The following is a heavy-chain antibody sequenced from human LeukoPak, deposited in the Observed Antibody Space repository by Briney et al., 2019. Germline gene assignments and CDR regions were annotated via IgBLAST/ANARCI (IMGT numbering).Heavy chain of an antibody. Sequence: SVKVSCKASGGTFSSYAISWVRQAPRQGLEWMGRIIPILGIANYAQKFQGRVTITADKSTSTAYMELSSLRSEDTAVYYCARAGVSRDTARTNWFDPWGQGTLVTVSS. CDR3: ARAGVSRDTARTNWFDP. D-gene: IGHD5-18*01. CDR1: GGTFSSYA. V-gene: IGHV1-69*04. J-gene: IGHJ5*02. CDR2: IIPILGIA.